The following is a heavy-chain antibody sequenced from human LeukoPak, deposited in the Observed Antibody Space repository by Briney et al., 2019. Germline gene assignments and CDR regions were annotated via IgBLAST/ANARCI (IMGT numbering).Heavy chain of an antibody. CDR1: GGSISSYY. Sequence: SETLSLTCTVSGGSISSYYWSWLRQPAGKGLEWIGRIYTSGSTNYNPSLKSRVTMSVDTSKNQSSLKLSAVTAADTAVYYCAGVVVVAATPGAFDIWGQGTMVTVSS. D-gene: IGHD2-15*01. CDR2: IYTSGST. CDR3: AGVVVVAATPGAFDI. J-gene: IGHJ3*02. V-gene: IGHV4-4*07.